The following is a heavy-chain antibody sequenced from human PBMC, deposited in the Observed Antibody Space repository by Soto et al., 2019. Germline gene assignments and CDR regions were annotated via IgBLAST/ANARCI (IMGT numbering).Heavy chain of an antibody. CDR1: GFTFSSYS. CDR3: ARDGARYYDSSGYYSGYYFDY. CDR2: ISSSSSYI. J-gene: IGHJ4*02. D-gene: IGHD3-22*01. V-gene: IGHV3-21*01. Sequence: GGSLRLSCAASGFTFSSYSMNWVRQAPGKGLEWVSSISSSSSYIYYADSVKGRFTISRDNAKNSLYLQRNSLRAEDTAVYYCARDGARYYDSSGYYSGYYFDYWGQGTLVTVSS.